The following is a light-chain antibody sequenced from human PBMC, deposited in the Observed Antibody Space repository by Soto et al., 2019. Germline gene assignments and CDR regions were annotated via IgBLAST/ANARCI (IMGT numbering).Light chain of an antibody. J-gene: IGLJ2*01. CDR2: DVS. CDR3: CSYAGNSVV. V-gene: IGLV2-11*01. Sequence: QSALTQPRSVSGSPGQSVTISCTGNSNDVGGSYFVSWYHQRPGKAPKLIIFDVSKRPPGVPNRFSGSKSGNTASLTISGLQTEAEADYYCCSYAGNSVVFGGGNKVTVL. CDR1: SNDVGGSYF.